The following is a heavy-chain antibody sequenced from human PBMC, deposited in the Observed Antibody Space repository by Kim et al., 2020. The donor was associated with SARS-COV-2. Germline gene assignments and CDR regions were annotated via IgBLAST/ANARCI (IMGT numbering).Heavy chain of an antibody. V-gene: IGHV3-11*04. Sequence: VYYADSVKGRFTITRDNAKNSLYLQMNSLGAEDTAVHYCARAKNDAYDIWGQGTMVTVSS. CDR2: V. J-gene: IGHJ3*02. CDR3: ARAKNDAYDI.